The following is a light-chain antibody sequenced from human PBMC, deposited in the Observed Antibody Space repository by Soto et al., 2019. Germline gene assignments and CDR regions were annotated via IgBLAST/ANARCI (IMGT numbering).Light chain of an antibody. CDR2: WAS. Sequence: DIVMTQSPDSLAVSLGERATINCKSSQSILYSSDNKNYLAWYQQKPGQPPKLLIYWASTRESGVPDRFSGSGSATDFTLTISSLQAEDVAVYYCQQYYSMPTFGQGTKVEVK. CDR1: QSILYSSDNKNY. J-gene: IGKJ1*01. CDR3: QQYYSMPT. V-gene: IGKV4-1*01.